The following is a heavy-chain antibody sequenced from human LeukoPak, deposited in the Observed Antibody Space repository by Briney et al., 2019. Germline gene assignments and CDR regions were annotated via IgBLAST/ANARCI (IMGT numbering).Heavy chain of an antibody. CDR2: TYYRSKWFY. J-gene: IGHJ4*02. Sequence: SQTLSLTCAISGDSVSSNSASWNWIRQSPSRGLQWLGRTYYRSKWFYDYEVSVKSRITINPDTSKNQISLQLNSVTPEDTAVYYCSRGPAFDYWGQGTLVTVSS. V-gene: IGHV6-1*01. CDR3: SRGPAFDY. CDR1: GDSVSSNSAS.